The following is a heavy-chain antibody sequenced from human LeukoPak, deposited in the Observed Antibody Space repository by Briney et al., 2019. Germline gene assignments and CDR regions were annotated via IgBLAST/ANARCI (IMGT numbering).Heavy chain of an antibody. J-gene: IGHJ4*02. Sequence: PSQTLSLTCTVSGGSISSGGYYWSWIRQHPGKGLEWIGYIYYSGSTHYSPSLKSRVTISVDTSKNQFSLKLSSVTAADTAVYYCARVTTRGTRTRGYYFDYWGQGTLVTVSS. CDR3: ARVTTRGTRTRGYYFDY. CDR2: IYYSGST. V-gene: IGHV4-31*03. CDR1: GGSISSGGYY. D-gene: IGHD1-14*01.